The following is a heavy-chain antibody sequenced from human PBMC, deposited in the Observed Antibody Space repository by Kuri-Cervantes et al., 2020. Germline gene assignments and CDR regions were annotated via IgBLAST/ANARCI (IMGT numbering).Heavy chain of an antibody. V-gene: IGHV3-7*03. CDR3: AKDIHSYGSFRFRHEFDY. J-gene: IGHJ4*02. CDR2: IKKDGSEK. CDR1: GFSFSTYW. D-gene: IGHD5-18*01. Sequence: GESLKISCAASGFSFSTYWMSWVRQAPGKGLEWVANIKKDGSEKNYVDSVKGRFTISRDNAKNSLYLQMNSLRAEDTALYYCAKDIHSYGSFRFRHEFDYWGQGTLVTVSS.